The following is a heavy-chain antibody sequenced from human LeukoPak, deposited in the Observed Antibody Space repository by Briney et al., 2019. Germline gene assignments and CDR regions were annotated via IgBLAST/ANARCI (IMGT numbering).Heavy chain of an antibody. V-gene: IGHV3-7*01. CDR1: GFTFSSYW. CDR2: IKQDGSEK. J-gene: IGHJ5*02. CDR3: ARCDSSSWDNWFDP. Sequence: GGSLRLSCAASGFTFSSYWMSWVRQAPGKRLEWVANIKQDGSEKYYVDSVKGRFTISRDNAKNSLYLQMNSLRAEDTAVYYCARCDSSSWDNWFDPWGQGTLVTVSS. D-gene: IGHD6-13*01.